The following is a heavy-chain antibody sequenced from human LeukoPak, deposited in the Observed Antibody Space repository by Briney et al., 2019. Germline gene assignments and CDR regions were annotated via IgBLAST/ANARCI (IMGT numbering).Heavy chain of an antibody. V-gene: IGHV3-53*01. CDR2: IHRAGNT. D-gene: IGHD4-23*01. J-gene: IGHJ5*02. Sequence: GGSLRLSCAASGFTVSSNYMTWVRQAPGKGLEWVSVIHRAGNTYYADSVKGRFTISRDNSKNTVYLQMNSLRAEDTAVYYCATFSYAGNAGGSVGPWGQGTLVTVSS. CDR3: ATFSYAGNAGGSVGP. CDR1: GFTVSSNY.